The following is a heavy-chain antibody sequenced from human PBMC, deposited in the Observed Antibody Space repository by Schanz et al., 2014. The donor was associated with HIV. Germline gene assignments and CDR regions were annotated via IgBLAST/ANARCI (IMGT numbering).Heavy chain of an antibody. CDR1: GYTFSGYY. V-gene: IGHV1-2*02. CDR3: ARGRSGYCSGGSCPYGRYYFDY. D-gene: IGHD2-15*01. J-gene: IGHJ4*02. CDR2: INPNSGGT. Sequence: QVHLVQSGAEVKKPGASVKVSCKASGYTFSGYYMHWVRQAPGQGLEWMGWINPNSGGTNYAQKFQGRVTMTRDTSTSTAYMELSRLRSDDTAVYYCARGRSGYCSGGSCPYGRYYFDYWGQGALVIVSS.